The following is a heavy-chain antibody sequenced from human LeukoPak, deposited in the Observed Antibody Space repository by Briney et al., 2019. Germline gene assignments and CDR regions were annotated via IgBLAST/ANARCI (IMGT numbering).Heavy chain of an antibody. Sequence: SETLSLTCTVSGGSIRSSYYYWGWIRQPPGKGLEWIGSIYDSGSTYYNPSLKSRVTISVDTSKNQFSLKLNSVTAADTAVYYCARDLRFFGYSYGSQRDYYYGMDVWGQGTTVTVSS. V-gene: IGHV4-39*02. J-gene: IGHJ6*02. CDR3: ARDLRFFGYSYGSQRDYYYGMDV. CDR1: GGSIRSSYYY. D-gene: IGHD5-18*01. CDR2: IYDSGST.